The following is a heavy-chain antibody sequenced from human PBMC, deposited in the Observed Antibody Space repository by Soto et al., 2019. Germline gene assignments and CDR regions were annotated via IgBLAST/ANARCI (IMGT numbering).Heavy chain of an antibody. Sequence: GSLRLSCAASGFTFSSFWMHWVRQVPGKGLVWVSRISTDGTSTTYADSVKGRFTTSRDNAKNSLYLQMNSLRPEDTALYYCVRSKGGYSYGTPFDYWGQGTLVTVSS. CDR1: GFTFSSFW. J-gene: IGHJ4*02. CDR2: ISTDGTST. V-gene: IGHV3-74*01. D-gene: IGHD5-18*01. CDR3: VRSKGGYSYGTPFDY.